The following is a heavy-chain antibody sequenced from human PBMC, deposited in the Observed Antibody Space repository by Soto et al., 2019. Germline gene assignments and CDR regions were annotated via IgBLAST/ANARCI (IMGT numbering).Heavy chain of an antibody. CDR3: AQGGAYRNSPVDY. D-gene: IGHD6-6*01. CDR1: GFTFISYA. CDR2: ISASGGST. J-gene: IGHJ4*02. Sequence: EVQLLESGGGLVQPGGSLRLSCAASGFTFISYAMSWVRQAPGKGLEWVSGISASGGSTYYADSVKGRFTISRDNSKNTLYLQMNSLRAEDTAVYYCAQGGAYRNSPVDYWGRGPLVTVSS. V-gene: IGHV3-23*01.